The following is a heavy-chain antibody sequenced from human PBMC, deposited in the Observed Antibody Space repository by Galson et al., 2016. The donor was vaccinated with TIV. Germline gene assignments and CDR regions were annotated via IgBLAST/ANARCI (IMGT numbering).Heavy chain of an antibody. V-gene: IGHV3-7*01. J-gene: IGHJ4*02. CDR3: ARVLEVAGTDY. D-gene: IGHD6-19*01. CDR2: IKHDGSEK. Sequence: SLRLSCAASGFTFNTYWMIWVRQAPGKGLEWVANIKHDGSEKYYVDSVKGRFTISRDNAKSSLYLQMNSLRAEDTAVYYCARVLEVAGTDYWGQGTLVTVSS. CDR1: GFTFNTYW.